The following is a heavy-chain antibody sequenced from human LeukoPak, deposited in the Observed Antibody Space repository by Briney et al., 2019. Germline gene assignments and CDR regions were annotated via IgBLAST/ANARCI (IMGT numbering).Heavy chain of an antibody. Sequence: SVKVSCKASGGTFSSYAISWVRQAPGQGLEWMGGLIPIFGTANYAQKFQGRVTITTDESTSTAYMELSSLRSEDTAVYYCARGPLYCTNGVCSNWFDPWGQGTLVTVSS. D-gene: IGHD2-8*01. CDR2: LIPIFGTA. J-gene: IGHJ5*02. CDR1: GGTFSSYA. CDR3: ARGPLYCTNGVCSNWFDP. V-gene: IGHV1-69*05.